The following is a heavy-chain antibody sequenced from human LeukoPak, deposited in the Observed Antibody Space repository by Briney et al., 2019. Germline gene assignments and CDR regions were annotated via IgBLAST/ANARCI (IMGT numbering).Heavy chain of an antibody. Sequence: SETLSLTCAVYGGSFSGYYWSWIRQPPGKGLEWIGEINHSGSTNYNPSLKSRVTISVDTSKNQFSLKLSSVTAADTAVYYCARGRDYGHTYYFDYWGQGTLVTVSS. CDR3: ARGRDYGHTYYFDY. V-gene: IGHV4-34*01. CDR1: GGSFSGYY. J-gene: IGHJ4*02. D-gene: IGHD4/OR15-4a*01. CDR2: INHSGST.